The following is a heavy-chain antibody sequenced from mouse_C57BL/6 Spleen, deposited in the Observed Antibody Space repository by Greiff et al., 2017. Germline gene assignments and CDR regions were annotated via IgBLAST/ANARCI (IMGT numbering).Heavy chain of an antibody. Sequence: DVKLVESGGGLVKPGGSLKLSCAASGFTFSSYAMSWVRQTPEKRLEWVATISDGGSYTYYPDNVKGRFTISRDNAKNNLYLQMSHLKSEDTAMYYCARPLLRRYYFDYWGQGTTLTVSS. CDR2: ISDGGSYT. CDR3: ARPLLRRYYFDY. J-gene: IGHJ2*01. CDR1: GFTFSSYA. D-gene: IGHD1-2*01. V-gene: IGHV5-4*03.